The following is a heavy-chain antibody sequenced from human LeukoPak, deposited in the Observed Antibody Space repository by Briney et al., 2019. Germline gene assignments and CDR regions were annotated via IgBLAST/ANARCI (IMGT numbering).Heavy chain of an antibody. V-gene: IGHV3-49*04. CDR3: TRHSLVGWWPTYYFDY. CDR2: IRSKAYGGTT. D-gene: IGHD2-15*01. CDR1: GFTFGDYA. Sequence: GGSLRLSCTASGFTFGDYAMSWVRQAPGKGLEWVGFIRSKAYGGTTEYAASVKGRFTVSRDDSKSIAYLQMNSLKTEDTAVYYCTRHSLVGWWPTYYFDYWGQGTLATVSS. J-gene: IGHJ4*02.